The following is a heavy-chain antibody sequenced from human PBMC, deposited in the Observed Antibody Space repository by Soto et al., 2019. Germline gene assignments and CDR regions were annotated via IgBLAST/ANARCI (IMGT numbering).Heavy chain of an antibody. CDR2: IYYSGST. D-gene: IGHD6-13*01. CDR1: GGSISSYY. CDR3: ERDHEQQLACDY. V-gene: IGHV4-59*01. Sequence: PSETLSLTCTVSGGSISSYYWSWIRQPPGKGLEWIGYIYYSGSTNYNPSLKSRVTISVDTSKSQFSLKLSSVTAADTAVYYGERDHEQQLACDYWGQGSLVTVSS. J-gene: IGHJ4*02.